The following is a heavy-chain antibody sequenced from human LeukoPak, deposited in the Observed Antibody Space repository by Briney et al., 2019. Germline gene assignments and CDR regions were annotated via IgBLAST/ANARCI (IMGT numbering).Heavy chain of an antibody. CDR2: IIPIFGTA. CDR3: ARGHDSSGYLYYYYYMDV. V-gene: IGHV1-69*13. D-gene: IGHD3-22*01. Sequence: GASVKVFCKASGGTFSSYAISWVRQAPGQGLEWMGGIIPIFGTANYAQKFQGRVTITADESTSTAYMELSSLRSEDTAVYYCARGHDSSGYLYYYYYMDVWGKGTTVTVSS. CDR1: GGTFSSYA. J-gene: IGHJ6*03.